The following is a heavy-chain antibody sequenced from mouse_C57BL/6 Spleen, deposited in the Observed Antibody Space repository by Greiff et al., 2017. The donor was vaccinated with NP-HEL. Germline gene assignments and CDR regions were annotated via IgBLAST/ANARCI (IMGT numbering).Heavy chain of an antibody. CDR3: ARRGRIYYDYDGPYFDY. Sequence: QVQLQQPGAELVKPGASVKMSCKASGYTFTSYWITWVKQRPGQGLEWIGDIYPGSGSTNYNEKFKSKATLTVDTSSSTAYMQLSSLTSEDSAVYYCARRGRIYYDYDGPYFDYWGQGTTLTVSS. J-gene: IGHJ2*01. CDR1: GYTFTSYW. CDR2: IYPGSGST. V-gene: IGHV1-55*01. D-gene: IGHD2-4*01.